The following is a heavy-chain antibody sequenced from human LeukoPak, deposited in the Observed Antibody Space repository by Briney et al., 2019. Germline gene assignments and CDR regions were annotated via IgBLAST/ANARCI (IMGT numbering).Heavy chain of an antibody. Sequence: ASVKVSCKASEYTFTGYYMHWVRQAPGQGLEWMGWINPNSGGTNYAQKFQGRVTMTRDTSISTAYMELSRPRSDDTAVYYCARVPTTMVCFDYWGQGTLVTVSS. CDR1: EYTFTGYY. J-gene: IGHJ4*02. CDR3: ARVPTTMVCFDY. D-gene: IGHD5-18*01. CDR2: INPNSGGT. V-gene: IGHV1-2*02.